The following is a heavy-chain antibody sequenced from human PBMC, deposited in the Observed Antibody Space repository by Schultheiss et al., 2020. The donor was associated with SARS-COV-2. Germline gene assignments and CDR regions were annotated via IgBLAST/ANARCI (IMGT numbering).Heavy chain of an antibody. CDR2: IYHSGST. CDR3: AAASPIPTSWFDP. J-gene: IGHJ5*02. V-gene: IGHV4-39*07. Sequence: SETLSLTCTVSGGSISSSSYYWGWIRQPPGKGLEWIGEIYHSGSTNYNPSLKSRVTISVDTSKNQFSLKLSSVTAADTAVYYCAAASPIPTSWFDPWGQGTLVTVSS. CDR1: GGSISSSSYY. D-gene: IGHD2-21*01.